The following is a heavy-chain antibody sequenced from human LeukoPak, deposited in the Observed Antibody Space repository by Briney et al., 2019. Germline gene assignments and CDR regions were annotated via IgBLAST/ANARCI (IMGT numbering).Heavy chain of an antibody. Sequence: GGSLRLSCGASGFNFNTYSMTWVRQAPGKGLEWVSSISSTSTFLYYADSVKGRFTVSRVNADHTVFLQLTSLRAEDTAVYYCTRGGYSSSWYPPFEYWGQGTQVTVSS. CDR1: GFNFNTYS. V-gene: IGHV3-21*06. CDR3: TRGGYSSSWYPPFEY. D-gene: IGHD6-13*01. CDR2: ISSTSTFL. J-gene: IGHJ4*02.